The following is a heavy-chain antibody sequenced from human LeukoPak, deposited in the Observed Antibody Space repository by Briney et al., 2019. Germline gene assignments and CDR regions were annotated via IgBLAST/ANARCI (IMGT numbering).Heavy chain of an antibody. CDR2: IYSGGST. Sequence: PSETLSLTCTVSGGSISSSSYYWGWIRQPPGKGLEWVSVIYSGGSTYYADSVKGRFTISRDNAKNTLYLQMNSLRAEDTAVYYCARKGNAFDIWGQGTMVTVSS. V-gene: IGHV3-53*01. D-gene: IGHD3-10*01. CDR3: ARKGNAFDI. J-gene: IGHJ3*02. CDR1: GGSISSSSYY.